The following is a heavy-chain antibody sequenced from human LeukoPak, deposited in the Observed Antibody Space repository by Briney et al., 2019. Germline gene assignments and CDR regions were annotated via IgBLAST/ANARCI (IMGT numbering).Heavy chain of an antibody. D-gene: IGHD5-12*01. J-gene: IGHJ4*02. Sequence: KPGGSLRLSCKGSGYRFTRYWISWVRQMPGKGLDWMGKIDPSDSYTNYSPSFQGHVTISSDKSISTAYLQWSTLKASDTAMYYCARHEGGYAASDYWGQGTLVTVSS. CDR2: IDPSDSYT. V-gene: IGHV5-10-1*01. CDR3: ARHEGGYAASDY. CDR1: GYRFTRYW.